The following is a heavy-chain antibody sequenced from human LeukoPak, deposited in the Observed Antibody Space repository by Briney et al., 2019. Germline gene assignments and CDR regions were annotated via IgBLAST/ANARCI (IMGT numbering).Heavy chain of an antibody. CDR3: ARDYKYAFDN. D-gene: IGHD5-24*01. J-gene: IGHJ4*02. CDR1: GFTFSGYW. V-gene: IGHV3-23*01. Sequence: GGSLRLSCAVSGFTFSGYWMSWVRQAPGKGLEWVSAISGSGGSTYYADPVKGRFTISRDNSKNTLYLQMNSLRVEDTAVYYCARDYKYAFDNWGQGTLVTVSS. CDR2: ISGSGGST.